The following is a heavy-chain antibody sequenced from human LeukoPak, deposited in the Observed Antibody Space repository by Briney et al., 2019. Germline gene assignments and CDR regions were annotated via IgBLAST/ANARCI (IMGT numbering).Heavy chain of an antibody. V-gene: IGHV1-2*06. CDR3: ARAPWGGDIVVVPAVIHDP. CDR2: INPNSGGT. D-gene: IGHD2-2*01. J-gene: IGHJ5*02. Sequence: ASVKVSCKASGYTFTDYYIHWVRQAPGQGLEWMGRINPNSGGTNYAQKFQGRVTMTRDTSISTAYMELSRLRSDDTAVFYCARAPWGGDIVVVPAVIHDPWAREPWSPSPQ. CDR1: GYTFTDYY.